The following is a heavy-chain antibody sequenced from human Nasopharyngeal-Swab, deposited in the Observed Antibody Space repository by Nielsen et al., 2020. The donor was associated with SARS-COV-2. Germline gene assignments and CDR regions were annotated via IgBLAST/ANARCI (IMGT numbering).Heavy chain of an antibody. V-gene: IGHV1-18*01. J-gene: IGHJ1*01. CDR2: INTYDGNT. CDR3: ATSGGFSNSPREEYFHH. Sequence: WVRQAPGQGLEWMGWINTYDGNTRYAQELRGRVTMSTDTSTSTAYLELRGLRSVDTAVYYCATSGGFSNSPREEYFHHWGQGTLVTVS. D-gene: IGHD2-15*01.